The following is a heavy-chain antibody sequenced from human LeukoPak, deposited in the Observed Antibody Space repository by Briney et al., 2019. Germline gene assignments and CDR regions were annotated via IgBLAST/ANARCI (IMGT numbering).Heavy chain of an antibody. J-gene: IGHJ4*02. CDR3: ARVSSDDDYVWGSYRLDY. V-gene: IGHV4-59*01. CDR2: IYCSGST. CDR1: GGSISSYY. D-gene: IGHD3-16*02. Sequence: SETLSLTCTVSGGSISSYYWSWIRQPPGKGLEWIGYIYCSGSTNYNPSLKSRATISVDTSKNQFSLKLSSVTAADTAVYYCARVSSDDDYVWGSYRLDYWGQGTLVTVSS.